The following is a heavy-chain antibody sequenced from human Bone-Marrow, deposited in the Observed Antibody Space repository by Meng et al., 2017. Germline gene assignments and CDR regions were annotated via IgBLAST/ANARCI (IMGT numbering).Heavy chain of an antibody. CDR1: GFTFSSYA. Sequence: GESLKISCTASGFTFSSYAMNWVRQAPGRGLEWVSIITSGGTTAYADSVKGRFTISRDNSQNTLFLQMNSLRAEDTAVYYCGKVGGSGTYQPLNYWAHGPL. D-gene: IGHD1-26*01. V-gene: IGHV3-23*01. CDR2: ITSGGTT. CDR3: GKVGGSGTYQPLNY. J-gene: IGHJ4*01.